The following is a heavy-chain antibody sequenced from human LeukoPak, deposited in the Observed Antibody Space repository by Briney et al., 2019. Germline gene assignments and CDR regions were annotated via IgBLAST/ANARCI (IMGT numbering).Heavy chain of an antibody. CDR2: ISGNGGST. Sequence: GGTLRLSCVAAGFTFSSYVMNWVRRAPGKGLEWVSAISGNGGSTYYADSVKGWFTISRDNSKNTLSPQMNSLRAEDTAVYYCAKGIELWLTYFDHWGQGTLVTVSS. CDR3: AKGIELWLTYFDH. D-gene: IGHD5-18*01. J-gene: IGHJ4*02. CDR1: GFTFSSYV. V-gene: IGHV3-23*01.